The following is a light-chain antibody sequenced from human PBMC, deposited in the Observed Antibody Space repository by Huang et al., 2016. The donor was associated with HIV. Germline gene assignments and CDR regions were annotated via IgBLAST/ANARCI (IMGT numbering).Light chain of an antibody. Sequence: EIVLTQSPATLSLSPGERATLSCRASQSVNIYLGWFQQKPGQAPRLLIYDASNSATGIPARFSGSGSGTDFTLTISSLEPEDFAVYYCQQRSNWPAITFGQGTRLEIK. CDR1: QSVNIY. V-gene: IGKV3-11*01. J-gene: IGKJ5*01. CDR3: QQRSNWPAIT. CDR2: DAS.